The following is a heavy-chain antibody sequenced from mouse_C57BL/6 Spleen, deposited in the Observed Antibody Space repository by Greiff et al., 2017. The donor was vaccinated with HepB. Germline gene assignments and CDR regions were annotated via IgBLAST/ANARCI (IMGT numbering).Heavy chain of an antibody. Sequence: EVHLVESGPGLVKPSQSLSLTCSVTGYSITSGYYWNWIRQFPGNKLEWMGYISYDGSNNYNPSLKNRISITRDTSKNQFFLKLNSVTTEDTATYYCARGGSNWFAYWGQGTLVTVSA. D-gene: IGHD1-1*01. CDR2: ISYDGSN. CDR3: ARGGSNWFAY. V-gene: IGHV3-6*01. J-gene: IGHJ3*01. CDR1: GYSITSGYY.